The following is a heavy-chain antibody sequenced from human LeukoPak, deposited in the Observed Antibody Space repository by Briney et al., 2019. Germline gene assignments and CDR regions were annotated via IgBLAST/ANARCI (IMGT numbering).Heavy chain of an antibody. J-gene: IGHJ2*01. CDR1: GGSISSGGYY. CDR2: IYYSGST. V-gene: IGHV4-31*03. D-gene: IGHD2-2*01. Sequence: SQTLSLTCNVSGGSISSGGYYWSWIRQHPGQGLEWIGYIYYSGSTYYNPSLKSRVTISVDTSKNQFSLKLSSVTAADTAVYYCAREAKGYCSSTSCFHWYFDLWGRGTLVTVSS. CDR3: AREAKGYCSSTSCFHWYFDL.